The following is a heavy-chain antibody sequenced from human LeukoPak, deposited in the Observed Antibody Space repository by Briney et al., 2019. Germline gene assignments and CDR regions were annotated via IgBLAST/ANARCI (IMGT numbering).Heavy chain of an antibody. Sequence: ASVKVSCKASGYTFTSYAMHWVRQAPGQRLEWMGWINAGNGNTKYSQKFQGRVTITRDTSASTAYTELSSLRSEDTAVYYCARGGALGGYCGGDCYPITFDYWGQGTLVTVSS. CDR3: ARGGALGGYCGGDCYPITFDY. CDR1: GYTFTSYA. J-gene: IGHJ4*02. D-gene: IGHD2-21*02. V-gene: IGHV1-3*01. CDR2: INAGNGNT.